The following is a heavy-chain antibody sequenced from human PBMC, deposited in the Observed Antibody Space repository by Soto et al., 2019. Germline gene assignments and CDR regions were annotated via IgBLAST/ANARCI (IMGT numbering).Heavy chain of an antibody. V-gene: IGHV1-69*06. CDR1: GGSLSTNP. J-gene: IGHJ4*02. CDR3: ARRDSGGFYRFFDS. CDR2: TGSGTGPG. Sequence: SVKVSCKASGGSLSTNPISWVRQAPGQGLEWMGGTGSGTGPGNHAQKFQGRLTVTADKSTSTVYMELTNLSSEDTAVYYCARRDSGGFYRFFDSWGQGTLVTVSS. D-gene: IGHD2-15*01.